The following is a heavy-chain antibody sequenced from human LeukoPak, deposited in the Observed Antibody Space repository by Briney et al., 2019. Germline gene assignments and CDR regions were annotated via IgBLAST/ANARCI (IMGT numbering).Heavy chain of an antibody. CDR2: ISYDGSKK. V-gene: IGHV3-30*04. D-gene: IGHD6-13*01. CDR3: ARDGVRGAAGTRNSPGY. J-gene: IGHJ4*02. CDR1: GFTFSSYA. Sequence: GGSLRLSCAASGFTFSSYAMHWVRQAPGKGLEGVAVISYDGSKKYYADSVKGRFTISRDNSKNTLYLQMNSLRAEDTAVYYCARDGVRGAAGTRNSPGYWGQGTLVTVSS.